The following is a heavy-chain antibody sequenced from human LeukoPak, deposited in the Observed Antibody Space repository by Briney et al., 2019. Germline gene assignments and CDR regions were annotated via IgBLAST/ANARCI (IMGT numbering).Heavy chain of an antibody. D-gene: IGHD1-26*01. J-gene: IGHJ6*02. CDR1: GYTFTSYD. Sequence: ASVKVSCKASGYTFTSYDINWVRQATGQGLEWMGWMNPNSGNTGYAQKFQGRVTMTRNTSISTAYMELSSLRSDDTAVYYCARRERDFSSYYYYGMDVWGQGTTVTVSS. CDR2: MNPNSGNT. V-gene: IGHV1-8*01. CDR3: ARRERDFSSYYYYGMDV.